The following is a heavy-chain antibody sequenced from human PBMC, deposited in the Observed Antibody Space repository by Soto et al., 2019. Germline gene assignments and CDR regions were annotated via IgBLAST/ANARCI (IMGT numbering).Heavy chain of an antibody. CDR1: GFTFSNAW. CDR2: IKSKTDGGTT. D-gene: IGHD5-12*01. J-gene: IGHJ4*02. CDR3: TTDEIRPALVASKGGLDY. Sequence: GGSLRLSCAASGFTFSNAWMSWVRQAPGKGLEWVGRIKSKTDGGTTDYAEPVKGRFNISREVSKNTLYLQMNSLKTEDTAVYYCTTDEIRPALVASKGGLDYWGQGTLVTVSS. V-gene: IGHV3-15*01.